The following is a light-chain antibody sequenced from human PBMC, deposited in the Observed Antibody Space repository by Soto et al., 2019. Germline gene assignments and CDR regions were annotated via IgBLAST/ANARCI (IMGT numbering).Light chain of an antibody. CDR1: QSVSTF. J-gene: IGKJ5*01. Sequence: EIVLTQSPATLSLSPGERATLSCRASQSVSTFLAWYQQKPGQAPRLLIYDASSRATGLPARFSGSGSGTDFTLTISSLEPEDFAGYYCQQRSIWPTFGQGTRLESK. CDR3: QQRSIWPT. V-gene: IGKV3-11*01. CDR2: DAS.